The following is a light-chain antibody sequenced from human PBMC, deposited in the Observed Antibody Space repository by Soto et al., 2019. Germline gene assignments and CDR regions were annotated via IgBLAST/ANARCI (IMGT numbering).Light chain of an antibody. CDR1: QSISSW. V-gene: IGKV1-5*03. CDR2: KAS. Sequence: DIQMTQSPSTLSASVGDRVTITCRASQSISSWLAWYQQKPGKAPKLLIYKASSLESGVASRFSGSESGTEFTLTISSLQPDDFATYYYQQYNSYSPYTFGQGTKLEIK. CDR3: QQYNSYSPYT. J-gene: IGKJ2*01.